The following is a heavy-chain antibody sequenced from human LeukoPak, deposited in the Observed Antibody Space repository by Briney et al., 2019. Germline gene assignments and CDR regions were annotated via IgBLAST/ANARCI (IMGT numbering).Heavy chain of an antibody. V-gene: IGHV3-74*01. CDR3: AKDFAGDRDY. D-gene: IGHD4-17*01. CDR2: INPNGITT. CDR1: GFIFRNYW. Sequence: GGSLRLSCAASGFIFRNYWMHWVRQAPGKGLVWVARINPNGITTTYTGSVKGRFTISRDNAKNTLYLQMNSLRAEDTAVYYCAKDFAGDRDYWGQGTLVTVSS. J-gene: IGHJ4*02.